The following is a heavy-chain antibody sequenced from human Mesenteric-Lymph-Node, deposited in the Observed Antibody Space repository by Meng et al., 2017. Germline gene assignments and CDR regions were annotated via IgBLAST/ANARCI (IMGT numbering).Heavy chain of an antibody. J-gene: IGHJ4*02. CDR2: MNPNSGNT. D-gene: IGHD1-26*01. CDR1: GGTFSSYA. CDR3: ARVASGSLPWRDY. Sequence: ASVKVSCKASGGTFSSYAISWVRQAPGQGLEWMGWMNPNSGNTGYAQKFQGRVTMTRNTSISTAYMELSSLRAEDTAVYYCARVASGSLPWRDYWGQGTLVTVSS. V-gene: IGHV1-8*02.